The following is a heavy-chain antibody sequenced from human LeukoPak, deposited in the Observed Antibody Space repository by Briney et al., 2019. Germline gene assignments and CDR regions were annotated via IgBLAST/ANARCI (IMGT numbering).Heavy chain of an antibody. V-gene: IGHV3-21*01. CDR1: GLNFSRYW. Sequence: KSGGSLRLSCAAPGLNFSRYWMSWVRQAPGKGLEWVSSISSSSSYIYYADSVKGRFTISRDNAKNSLYLQMNSLRAEDTAVYYCARDMASSILWWSLDYWGQGTLVTVSS. D-gene: IGHD2-21*01. CDR3: ARDMASSILWWSLDY. J-gene: IGHJ4*02. CDR2: ISSSSSYI.